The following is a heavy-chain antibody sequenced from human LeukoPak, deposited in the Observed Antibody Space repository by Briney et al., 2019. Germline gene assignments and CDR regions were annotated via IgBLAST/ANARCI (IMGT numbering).Heavy chain of an antibody. CDR2: ISYDGSNK. CDR3: AKDSMYYYDSSGYFDY. V-gene: IGHV3-30*18. J-gene: IGHJ4*02. CDR1: GFTFSGHD. D-gene: IGHD3-22*01. Sequence: GGSLRLSCAASGFTFSGHDMHWVRQAPGKGLEWVAVISYDGSNKYYADSVKGRFTISRDNSKNTLYLQMNSLRAEDTAVYYCAKDSMYYYDSSGYFDYWGQGTLVTVSS.